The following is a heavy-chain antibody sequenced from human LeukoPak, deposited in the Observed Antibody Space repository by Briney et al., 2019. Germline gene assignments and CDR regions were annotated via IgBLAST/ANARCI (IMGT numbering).Heavy chain of an antibody. V-gene: IGHV4-34*01. CDR1: GGSISSYY. Sequence: SETLSLTCTVSGGSISSYYWSWIRQPPGKGLEWIGEINHSGSTNYNPSLKSRVSISVDTSKNQFSLNLNSVTAADTAVYYCARVRYCTNGVCHFYYYMDVWGKGTTVTVSS. CDR2: INHSGST. D-gene: IGHD2-8*01. J-gene: IGHJ6*03. CDR3: ARVRYCTNGVCHFYYYMDV.